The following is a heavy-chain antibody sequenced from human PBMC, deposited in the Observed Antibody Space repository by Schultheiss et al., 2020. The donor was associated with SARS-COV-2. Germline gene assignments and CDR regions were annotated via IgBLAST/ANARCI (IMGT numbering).Heavy chain of an antibody. Sequence: GGSLRLSCAASGFTFSSYEMNWVRQAPGKGLEWVAVISYDGSNKYYADSVKGRFTISRDNSKNTLYLQMNSLRAEDTAVYYCARDREVYYYDSSGPLKYWGQGTLVTVSS. CDR3: ARDREVYYYDSSGPLKY. CDR1: GFTFSSYE. D-gene: IGHD3-22*01. V-gene: IGHV3-30*01. CDR2: ISYDGSNK. J-gene: IGHJ4*02.